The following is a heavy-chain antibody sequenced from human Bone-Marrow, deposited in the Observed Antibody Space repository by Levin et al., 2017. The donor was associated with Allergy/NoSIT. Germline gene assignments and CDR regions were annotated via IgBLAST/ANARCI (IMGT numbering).Heavy chain of an antibody. CDR1: GYTFRYYW. V-gene: IGHV5-51*01. Sequence: GESLKISCKASGYTFRYYWIGWVRQMPGKGPEWMGIIYPADSDTKYSPSFQGQVTISADTSITTAYLEWSSLKASDTAMYYCASPNNALDNSEFDAFDMWGQGTMVTVSS. J-gene: IGHJ3*02. CDR3: ASPNNALDNSEFDAFDM. CDR2: IYPADSDT. D-gene: IGHD3-22*01.